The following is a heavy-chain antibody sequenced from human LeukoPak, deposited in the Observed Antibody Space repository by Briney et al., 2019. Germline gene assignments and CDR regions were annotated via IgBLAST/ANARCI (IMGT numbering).Heavy chain of an antibody. CDR1: GFTVSSNY. D-gene: IGHD3-22*01. V-gene: IGHV3-66*01. Sequence: GGSLRLSCAASGFTVSSNYMSWVRQAPGKGLEWVSVIYSGGSTYYADSVKGRFTISRDNSKNTLYLQMNSLRAEDTAVYYCARDMRDYYDSSGYPPWGQGTLVTVSS. CDR2: IYSGGST. CDR3: ARDMRDYYDSSGYPP. J-gene: IGHJ5*02.